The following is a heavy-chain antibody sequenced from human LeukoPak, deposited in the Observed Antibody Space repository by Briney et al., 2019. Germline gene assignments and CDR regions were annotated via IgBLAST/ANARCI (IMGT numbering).Heavy chain of an antibody. CDR1: GFTFSSYG. D-gene: IGHD6-13*01. CDR3: AKDEGTAAAGTNYFDY. Sequence: GGSLRLSCAASGFTFSSYGMSWVRQAPGKGLEWVSAISGSGGSTYYADSVKGRFTISRDNSKNTLYLQMNSLRAEDTAVYYCAKDEGTAAAGTNYFDYWGQGTLVTVSS. CDR2: ISGSGGST. V-gene: IGHV3-23*01. J-gene: IGHJ4*02.